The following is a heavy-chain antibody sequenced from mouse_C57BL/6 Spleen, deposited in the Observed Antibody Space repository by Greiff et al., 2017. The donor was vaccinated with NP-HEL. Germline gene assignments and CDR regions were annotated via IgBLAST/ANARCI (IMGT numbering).Heavy chain of an antibody. V-gene: IGHV5-4*01. J-gene: IGHJ4*01. CDR1: GFTFSSYA. CDR3: ARVNWDDAMDY. CDR2: ISDGGSYT. D-gene: IGHD4-1*01. Sequence: EVQVVESGGGLVKPGGSLKLSCAASGFTFSSYAMSWVRQTPEKRLEWVATISDGGSYTYYPDNVKGRFTISRDNAKNNLYLQMSHLKSEDTARYYCARVNWDDAMDYWGQGTSVTVSS.